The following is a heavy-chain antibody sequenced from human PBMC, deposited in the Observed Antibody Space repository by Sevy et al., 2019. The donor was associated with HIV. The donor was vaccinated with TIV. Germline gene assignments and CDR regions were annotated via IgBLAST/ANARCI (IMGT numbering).Heavy chain of an antibody. J-gene: IGHJ4*02. CDR2: ISYDGNYE. CDR1: GFTFRSYA. Sequence: GGSLRLSCVAFGFTFRSYAMHWVRQAPGKGLEWVAVISYDGNYENYADSVKGRFTISRDNSKNTLYLQMNSLRAEDTAVYYCARDAGLTKSGANIWAFDYWGQGALVTVSS. CDR3: ARDAGLTKSGANIWAFDY. D-gene: IGHD2-15*01. V-gene: IGHV3-30-3*01.